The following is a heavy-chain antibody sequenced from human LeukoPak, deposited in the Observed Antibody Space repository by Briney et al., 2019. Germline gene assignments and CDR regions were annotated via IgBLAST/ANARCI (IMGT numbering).Heavy chain of an antibody. CDR2: IYYSGST. J-gene: IGHJ3*02. CDR3: TTTVATSEDAFDI. CDR1: GGSISSYH. Sequence: SETLSLACTVSGGSISSYHWSWIRQPPGKGLEWIGYIYYSGSTNYNPSLKSRVTISVDTSKNQFSLKLSSVTAADTAVYYCTTTVATSEDAFDIWGQGTMVTVSS. V-gene: IGHV4-59*08. D-gene: IGHD5-12*01.